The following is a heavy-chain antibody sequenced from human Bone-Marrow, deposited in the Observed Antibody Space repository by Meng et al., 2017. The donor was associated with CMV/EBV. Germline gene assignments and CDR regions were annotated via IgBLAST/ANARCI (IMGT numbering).Heavy chain of an antibody. CDR2: IYYSANI. J-gene: IGHJ4*02. D-gene: IGHD3-3*01. Sequence: SETLSLTCTVSGASVDTGSYYWSWIRQTPGKGLEWIGYIYYSANIDSNPSLGSRVTISRDTSKNQFSLKLDFVTAADTAVYYCAGGGLEYYFDYWGQGTLVT. CDR3: AGGGLEYYFDY. V-gene: IGHV4-61*01. CDR1: GASVDTGSYY.